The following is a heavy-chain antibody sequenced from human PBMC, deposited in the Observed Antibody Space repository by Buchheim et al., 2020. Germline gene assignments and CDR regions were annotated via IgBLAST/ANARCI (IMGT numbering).Heavy chain of an antibody. CDR2: IYYSGST. CDR1: GGSVSSGSYY. J-gene: IGHJ6*02. Sequence: QVQLQESGPGLVKPSETLSLTCTVSGGSVSSGSYYWSWIRQPPGKGLEWIGYIYYSGSTNYNPSLKSRVTISVDTSKNQFSLKLSSVTAADTAVYYCARGLWLAATGLTGRGMDVWGQGTT. V-gene: IGHV4-61*01. D-gene: IGHD6-13*01. CDR3: ARGLWLAATGLTGRGMDV.